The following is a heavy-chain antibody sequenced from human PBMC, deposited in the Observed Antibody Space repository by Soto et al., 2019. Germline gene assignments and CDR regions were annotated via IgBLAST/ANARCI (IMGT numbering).Heavy chain of an antibody. J-gene: IGHJ5*02. CDR3: VRGGSNYAS. V-gene: IGHV3-7*01. CDR1: GFTFSDSW. Sequence: EVQLVASGGGLVQPGGSLSLSCTASGFTFSDSWMTWVRQAPGKGLEWVARIKPDESEKKYADSVKGRFSISRDNAKNSMYLQMDSLRGEDTAVYYCVRGGSNYASWGQGTLVTVSS. D-gene: IGHD4-4*01. CDR2: IKPDESEK.